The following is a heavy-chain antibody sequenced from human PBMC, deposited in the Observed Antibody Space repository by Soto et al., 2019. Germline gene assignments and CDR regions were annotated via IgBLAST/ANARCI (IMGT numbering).Heavy chain of an antibody. D-gene: IGHD5-18*01. J-gene: IGHJ4*02. V-gene: IGHV2-5*02. CDR1: GFSLSTSGVG. Sequence: QITLKESGPTLVKPTQTLTLTCTFSGFSLSTSGVGVGWIRQPPGKALEWLALIYWDDNKRYSPSLKSRVTITKDSSKNHVVLTMTNMDPVDTATFYCAHNSRGYSYGYFPYWGQGALVTVSS. CDR2: IYWDDNK. CDR3: AHNSRGYSYGYFPY.